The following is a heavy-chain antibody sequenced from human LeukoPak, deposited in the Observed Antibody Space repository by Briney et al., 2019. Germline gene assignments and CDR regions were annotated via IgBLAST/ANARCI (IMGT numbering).Heavy chain of an antibody. CDR1: GGTFSSYA. V-gene: IGHV1-2*02. Sequence: ASVKVSCKASGGTFSSYAISWVRQAPGQGLEWMGWINPNSGGTNYAQKFQGRVTMTRDTSISTAYMELSRLRSDDTAVYYCARDNYEGSNYWGQGTLVTVSS. D-gene: IGHD1-7*01. CDR3: ARDNYEGSNY. CDR2: INPNSGGT. J-gene: IGHJ4*02.